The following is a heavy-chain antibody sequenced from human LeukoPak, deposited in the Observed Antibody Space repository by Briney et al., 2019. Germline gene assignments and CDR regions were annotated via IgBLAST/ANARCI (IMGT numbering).Heavy chain of an antibody. Sequence: PSETLSLTCTVSGGSINNFYWSWIRQPPGKGLEVLGYIYYSGSTNYNPPLKSRVTISVDTSKKQFSLKLSSVTAADTALYYCTRVKGYHDSSGYYKAHAFDIWGQGTPVTVSS. CDR2: IYYSGST. CDR3: TRVKGYHDSSGYYKAHAFDI. CDR1: GGSINNFY. D-gene: IGHD3-22*01. V-gene: IGHV4-59*01. J-gene: IGHJ3*02.